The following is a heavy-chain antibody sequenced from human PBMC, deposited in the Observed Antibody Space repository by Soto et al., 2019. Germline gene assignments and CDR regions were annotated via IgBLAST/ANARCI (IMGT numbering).Heavy chain of an antibody. CDR2: IRGSGGST. D-gene: IGHD4-4*01. CDR1: GFTFSSYA. J-gene: IGHJ3*02. Sequence: EVQLLESGGGLVQPGGSLRLSCAASGFTFSSYAMSWVRQAPGKGLEWVSAIRGSGGSTYYADSVKGRFTISRDNSKNTLYLQMNSLRAEDTAVYYCAKAPSTSVNPGDAFDSWGQGTMVNVSS. CDR3: AKAPSTSVNPGDAFDS. V-gene: IGHV3-23*01.